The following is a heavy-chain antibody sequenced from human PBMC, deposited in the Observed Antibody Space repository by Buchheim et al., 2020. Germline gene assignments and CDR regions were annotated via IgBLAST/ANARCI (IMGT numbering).Heavy chain of an antibody. V-gene: IGHV3-74*01. J-gene: IGHJ6*02. Sequence: EVQLVESGGGLVQPGGSLRLSCAASGFTFSSYWMHWVRQAPGKGLVCVARINSAGRTTTYADSVKGRFTISRDNAMNTLYLQMNSLRAEDTAVYYCVTSGSYYYYAMDVWGQGTT. CDR1: GFTFSSYW. CDR2: INSAGRTT. CDR3: VTSGSYYYYAMDV. D-gene: IGHD3-22*01.